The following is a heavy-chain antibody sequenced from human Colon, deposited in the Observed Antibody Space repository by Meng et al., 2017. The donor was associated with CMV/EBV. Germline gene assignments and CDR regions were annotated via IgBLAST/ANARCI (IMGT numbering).Heavy chain of an antibody. CDR3: ATGWPPDY. Sequence: GESLKISCAASGFTFSSYSMNWVRQAPGKGLEWVSSISHTSDIYYADSLKGRFTVSRDNAKKSVFLQMDSLTAEDTGVDYCATGWPPDYWDQGTLVTVSS. J-gene: IGHJ4*02. CDR2: ISHTSDI. CDR1: GFTFSSYS. D-gene: IGHD6-13*01. V-gene: IGHV3-21*01.